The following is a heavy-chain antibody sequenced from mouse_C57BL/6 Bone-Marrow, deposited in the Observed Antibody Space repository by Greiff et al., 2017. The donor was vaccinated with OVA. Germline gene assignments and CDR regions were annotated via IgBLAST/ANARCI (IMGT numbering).Heavy chain of an antibody. V-gene: IGHV1-5*01. D-gene: IGHD1-1*01. J-gene: IGHJ2*01. CDR3: TRNYGSSPLDY. CDR2: IYPGNSDT. Sequence: VQLQQSGTVLARPGASVKMSCKTSGYTFTSYWMHWVKQRPGQGLEWIGAIYPGNSDTSYNQKFKGKAKLTAVTSASTAYMELSSLTNEDAAVYYCTRNYGSSPLDYGGQGTTLTVSS. CDR1: GYTFTSYW.